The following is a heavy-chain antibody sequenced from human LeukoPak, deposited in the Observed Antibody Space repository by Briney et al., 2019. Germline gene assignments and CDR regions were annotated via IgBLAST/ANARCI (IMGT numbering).Heavy chain of an antibody. V-gene: IGHV3-11*01. CDR2: INIGGTNT. CDR3: ATDGAGFDT. J-gene: IGHJ5*02. Sequence: PRGPLRLSCAASGFTFNDYYMSWIRQAPGKGLEWLSYINIGGTNTHYADSVKGRFTISRDNAKKSLYLEMNNLRAEDTAVYYCATDGAGFDTWGQGVLVTVSS. CDR1: GFTFNDYY.